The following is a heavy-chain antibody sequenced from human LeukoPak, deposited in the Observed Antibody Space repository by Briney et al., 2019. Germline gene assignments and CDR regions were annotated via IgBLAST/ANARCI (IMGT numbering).Heavy chain of an antibody. CDR3: ARDPYYYDSSGPVEY. D-gene: IGHD3-22*01. Sequence: SETLSLTCAVYGGSFSSYYWGWIRQPPGKGLEWIGSIYYSGSTYYNPSLKSRVTISVDTSKNQFSLKLSSVTAADTAVYYCARDPYYYDSSGPVEYWGQGTLVNVSS. J-gene: IGHJ4*02. CDR2: IYYSGST. V-gene: IGHV4-39*07. CDR1: GGSFSSYY.